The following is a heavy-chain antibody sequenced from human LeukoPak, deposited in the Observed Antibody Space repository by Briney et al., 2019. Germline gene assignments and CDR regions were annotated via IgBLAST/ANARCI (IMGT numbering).Heavy chain of an antibody. CDR2: FDPEDGET. CDR1: GYTLTELS. Sequence: ASVKVSCKVSGYTLTELSMHWVRQAPGKGLEWMGGFDPEDGETIYAQKFQGRVTMTEDTSTDTAYMELSSLRSEDTAVYYCATRPSDHEIAAASGEYFQHWGQGTLVTVSS. D-gene: IGHD6-13*01. CDR3: ATRPSDHEIAAASGEYFQH. V-gene: IGHV1-24*01. J-gene: IGHJ1*01.